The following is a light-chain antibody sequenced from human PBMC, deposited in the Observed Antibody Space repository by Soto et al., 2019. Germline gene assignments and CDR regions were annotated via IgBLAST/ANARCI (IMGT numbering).Light chain of an antibody. Sequence: EIVLTQSPGTLSLSPGERATLSCRASQSVSSSYLAWYQQKPGQAPRLLIYGASSRATGIPDRFSGSWSGTDCTLTISRLAPEELAVYVCQQYGHSPHTVGQETKLEIK. J-gene: IGKJ2*01. CDR1: QSVSSSY. CDR2: GAS. CDR3: QQYGHSPHT. V-gene: IGKV3-20*01.